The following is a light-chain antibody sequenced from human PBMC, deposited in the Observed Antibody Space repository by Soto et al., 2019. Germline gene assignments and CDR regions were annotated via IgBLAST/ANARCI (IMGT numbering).Light chain of an antibody. Sequence: QSVLTQPPSVSGAPGQRVTISCTGSSSNIGAGYDVHWYQQLPGRAPKLLIYGNTNRPSGVPDRFSGSKSGTSASLAITGLQAEDEADYYCLSFDSSLSVVFGGGIKLTVL. V-gene: IGLV1-40*01. CDR2: GNT. CDR3: LSFDSSLSVV. CDR1: SSNIGAGYD. J-gene: IGLJ2*01.